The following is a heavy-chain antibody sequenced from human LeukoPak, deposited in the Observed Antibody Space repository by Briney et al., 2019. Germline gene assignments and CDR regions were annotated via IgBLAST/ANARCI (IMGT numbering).Heavy chain of an antibody. CDR3: ARGAIARNWFDP. D-gene: IGHD2-21*01. Sequence: GRSLRLSCAASGFTFSSYAMHWVRQAPGKGLEWVAVISYDGSNKYYADSVKGRFTISRDNSKNTLYLQMNSLRAEDTAVYYCARGAIARNWFDPWGQGTLVTVSS. CDR2: ISYDGSNK. J-gene: IGHJ5*02. V-gene: IGHV3-30*04. CDR1: GFTFSSYA.